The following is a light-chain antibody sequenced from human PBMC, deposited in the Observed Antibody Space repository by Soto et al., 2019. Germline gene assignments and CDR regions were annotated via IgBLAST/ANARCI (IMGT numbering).Light chain of an antibody. CDR2: GAS. J-gene: IGKJ1*01. CDR1: QSVSSN. CDR3: QQYNNWWT. Sequence: EIVMTQSPATRSVSPGERATLSCRASQSVSSNLAWYQQKPGQAPRLLIYGASTRATGIPARFSGSGSGTEFTLTIRSLQSEDFAVYYCQQYNNWWTFGQGTKVEIK. V-gene: IGKV3-15*01.